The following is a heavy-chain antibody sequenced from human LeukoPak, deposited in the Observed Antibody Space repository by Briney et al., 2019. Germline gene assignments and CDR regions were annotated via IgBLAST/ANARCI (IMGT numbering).Heavy chain of an antibody. V-gene: IGHV3-48*03. CDR1: GFTFSSYE. J-gene: IGHJ4*02. D-gene: IGHD6-19*01. CDR2: ISSSGSTI. CDR3: ARGCSSGWFPFDY. Sequence: GGSLRLSCAASGFTFSSYEMNWVRQAPGKGLEWVSYISSSGSTIYYADSVKGRFTISRDNAKNSLYLQMNSLRAEDTAVYYCARGCSSGWFPFDYWGQGTLVTVSS.